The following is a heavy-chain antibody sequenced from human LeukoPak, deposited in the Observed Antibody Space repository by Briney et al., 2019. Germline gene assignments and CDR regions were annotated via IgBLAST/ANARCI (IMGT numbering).Heavy chain of an antibody. J-gene: IGHJ4*02. CDR2: INPNTGGT. CDR1: GYTFTAYY. V-gene: IGHV1-2*02. Sequence: ASVKVSCKASGYTFTAYYIHWVRQAPGQGLEWMGWINPNTGGTNYTQKFLGRVTMTRDTSISTAYMELRRLRSDDRAVYYCARGPPTIVVVITTGDFDSWGQGTLVTVSS. CDR3: ARGPPTIVVVITTGDFDS. D-gene: IGHD3-22*01.